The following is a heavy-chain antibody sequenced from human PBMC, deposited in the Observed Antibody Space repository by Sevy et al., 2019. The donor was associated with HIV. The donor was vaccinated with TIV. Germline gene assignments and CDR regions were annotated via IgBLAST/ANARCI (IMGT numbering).Heavy chain of an antibody. CDR2: ISAYNDNT. J-gene: IGHJ3*02. CDR1: GYTFTSYG. V-gene: IGHV1-18*01. D-gene: IGHD3-3*01. Sequence: ASVKVSCTASGYTFTSYGISWVRQAPGQGLEWMGWISAYNDNTNYAQKLQGRVTLTTDTSTTTAYMELRSLRSDDTAVDYGAGGYYDFCSGYYRRDAFDIWGQGTMVTVSS. CDR3: AGGYYDFCSGYYRRDAFDI.